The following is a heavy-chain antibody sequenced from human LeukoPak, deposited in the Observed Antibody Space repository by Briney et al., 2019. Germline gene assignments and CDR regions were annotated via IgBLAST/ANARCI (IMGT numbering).Heavy chain of an antibody. D-gene: IGHD6-13*01. CDR2: ISSSSSTI. CDR1: GFTFSSHS. CDR3: ASWARTATGSTGPFDY. Sequence: PGGSLRLSCAVFGFTFSSHSMSWVRQTPGKGVDLFSHISSSSSTIYYADSVKGRFTISRDNAKNSLYLEMNTLRAEDTAVSYCASWARTATGSTGPFDYWGQGTLVTVSS. J-gene: IGHJ4*02. V-gene: IGHV3-48*01.